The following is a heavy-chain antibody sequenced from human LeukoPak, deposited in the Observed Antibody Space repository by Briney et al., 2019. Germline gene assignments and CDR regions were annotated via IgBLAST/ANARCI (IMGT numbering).Heavy chain of an antibody. Sequence: ASVKVSRKASGGTFSSYAISWVRQAPGQGLEWMGGIIPIFGTANYAQKFQGRVTITADESTSAAYMELSSLRSEDTAVYYCARDQGDYSPFDYWGQGTLVTVSS. V-gene: IGHV1-69*01. J-gene: IGHJ4*02. CDR1: GGTFSSYA. D-gene: IGHD4-17*01. CDR2: IIPIFGTA. CDR3: ARDQGDYSPFDY.